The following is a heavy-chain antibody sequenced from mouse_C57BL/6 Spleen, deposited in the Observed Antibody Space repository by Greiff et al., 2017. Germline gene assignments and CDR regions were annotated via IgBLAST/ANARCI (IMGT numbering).Heavy chain of an antibody. D-gene: IGHD2-13*01. CDR2: IYPGDGDT. Sequence: VQGVESGAELVKPGASVKISCKASGYAFRSYWLNWVKQRPGMGLVGIGQIYPGDGDTNYNGKFKGKATLTADKCSSTAYMQLSSLTSEDSAVYFCARSEVRDAMDYWGQGTSVTVSS. J-gene: IGHJ4*01. CDR1: GYAFRSYW. CDR3: ARSEVRDAMDY. V-gene: IGHV1-80*01.